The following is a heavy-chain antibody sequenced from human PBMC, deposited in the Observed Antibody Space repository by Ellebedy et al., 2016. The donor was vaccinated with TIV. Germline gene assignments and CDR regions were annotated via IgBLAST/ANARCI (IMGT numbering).Heavy chain of an antibody. CDR3: ARWSDDAYDI. CDR2: TSASGGST. Sequence: GGSLRLXXQVSGFTFSSYAMTWVRQDPGKGLEWVSSTSASGGSTYYAASVKGRFTISRDNSRNALYLKMNSLRADDTAIYYCARWSDDAYDIWGQGTLVTVSS. CDR1: GFTFSSYA. V-gene: IGHV3-23*01. J-gene: IGHJ3*02.